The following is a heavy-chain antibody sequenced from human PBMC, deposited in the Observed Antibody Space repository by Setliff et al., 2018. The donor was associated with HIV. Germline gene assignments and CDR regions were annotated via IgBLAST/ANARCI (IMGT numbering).Heavy chain of an antibody. CDR1: GYTFINYG. CDR3: ARVAYEIGYSHGYDY. V-gene: IGHV1-18*01. D-gene: IGHD5-18*01. Sequence: ASVKVSCKTSGYTFINYGIHWVRQAPGQGLEWMGWISVYNGNTNYAEKFQGRVTMTTDTSTTTVYMELSSLRSEDTAVYYCARVAYEIGYSHGYDYWGQGTLVTVSS. J-gene: IGHJ4*02. CDR2: ISVYNGNT.